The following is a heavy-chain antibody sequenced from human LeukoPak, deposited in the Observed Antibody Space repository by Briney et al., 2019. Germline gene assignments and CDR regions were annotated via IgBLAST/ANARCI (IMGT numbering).Heavy chain of an antibody. J-gene: IGHJ4*02. D-gene: IGHD6-13*01. V-gene: IGHV3-48*03. Sequence: PGESLRLSCAASGFTFSTYEMDWVRQAPGKELEWVSYISSRGSSIYYADSVKGRFTISRDNAKNSLYLQMSSLRVEDTAVYYCARGAAGGDFDYWGQGTLVTVSS. CDR3: ARGAAGGDFDY. CDR1: GFTFSTYE. CDR2: ISSRGSSI.